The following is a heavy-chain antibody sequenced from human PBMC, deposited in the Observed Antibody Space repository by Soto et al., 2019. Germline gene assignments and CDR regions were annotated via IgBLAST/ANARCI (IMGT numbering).Heavy chain of an antibody. CDR2: ISSSGSTA. V-gene: IGHV3-48*03. CDR1: GFTFSRFE. J-gene: IGHJ4*02. CDR3: TRAAWFPYLSFY. D-gene: IGHD3-10*01. Sequence: GGPLRLSCAASGFTFSRFELHWVRQAPGKGLEWISYISSSGSTAYYASSVEGRFTISRDNTNNSVYLQMDSLRAEDTALYYCTRAAWFPYLSFYWGQGALVTVSS.